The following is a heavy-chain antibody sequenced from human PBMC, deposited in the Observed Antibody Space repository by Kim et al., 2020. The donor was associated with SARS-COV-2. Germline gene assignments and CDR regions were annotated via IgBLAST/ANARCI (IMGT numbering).Heavy chain of an antibody. J-gene: IGHJ4*02. CDR2: IYYSGST. V-gene: IGHV4-39*01. D-gene: IGHD6-13*01. CDR3: ARHGTESWYVDY. CDR1: GGSISSSSYY. Sequence: SETLSLTCTVSGGSISSSSYYWGWIRQPPGKGLEWIGSIYYSGSTYYNPSLKSRVTISVDTSKNQFSLKLSSVTAADTAVYYCARHGTESWYVDYWGQGTLVTVSS.